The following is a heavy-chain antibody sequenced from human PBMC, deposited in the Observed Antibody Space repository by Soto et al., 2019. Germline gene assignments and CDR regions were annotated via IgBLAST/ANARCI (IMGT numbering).Heavy chain of an antibody. CDR1: VFTFSDYS. CDR3: AREPGYCTNTVCYNGIWFEP. CDR2: ISSSSTTI. V-gene: IGHV3-48*02. Sequence: GGSLRLSCASSVFTFSDYSMNCVRQAPGKWLEWVSHISSSSTTIYYADSVKGRFTISRDNAKNSLYLQMNGLRDEDTAVYYCAREPGYCTNTVCYNGIWFEPLGQGTLVNVSS. J-gene: IGHJ5*02. D-gene: IGHD2-8*01.